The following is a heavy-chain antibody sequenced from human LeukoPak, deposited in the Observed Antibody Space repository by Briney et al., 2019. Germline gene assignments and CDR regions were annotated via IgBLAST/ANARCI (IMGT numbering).Heavy chain of an antibody. J-gene: IGHJ4*02. Sequence: PSETLSLTCAVYGGSFSGYYWAWIRQPPGRGLEWIGEITHSGITNYNPSLKGRVTISVDTSKNQFSLEVTSVTAADTAVYYCARGVAVARPGGIHWGQGTLVTVSS. D-gene: IGHD6-6*01. CDR3: ARGVAVARPGGIH. CDR2: ITHSGIT. CDR1: GGSFSGYY. V-gene: IGHV4-34*01.